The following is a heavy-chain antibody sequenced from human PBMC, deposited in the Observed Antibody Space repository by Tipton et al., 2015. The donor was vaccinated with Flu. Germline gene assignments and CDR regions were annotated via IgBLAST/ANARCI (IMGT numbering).Heavy chain of an antibody. CDR1: GGSISTSY. Sequence: GLVKPSETLSLTCTVSGGSISTSYWSWIRQPAGKGLEWIGRISTSGSTNYNASLESRVTLSRDTSKNHISLRLTSATAADTALYYCARDLRGYSGYTGGDAFDMCGRGIMVFVSS. J-gene: IGHJ3*02. CDR3: ARDLRGYSGYTGGDAFDM. CDR2: ISTSGST. V-gene: IGHV4-4*07. D-gene: IGHD5-12*01.